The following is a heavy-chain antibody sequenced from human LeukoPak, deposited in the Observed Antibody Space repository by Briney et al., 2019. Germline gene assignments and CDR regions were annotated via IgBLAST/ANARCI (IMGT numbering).Heavy chain of an antibody. CDR1: GYTFTSYG. V-gene: IGHV1-18*01. J-gene: IGHJ4*02. D-gene: IGHD5-12*01. CDR2: ISAYNGNT. Sequence: ASVKVSCKASGYTFTSYGIIWVRQAPGQGLEWMGWISAYNGNTNYAQKLQGRVTMTTDTSTSTAYMELRSLRSDDTAVYYCAILCSGYDWGPLPFFSGGCVDYWGQGTLVTVSS. CDR3: AILCSGYDWGPLPFFSGGCVDY.